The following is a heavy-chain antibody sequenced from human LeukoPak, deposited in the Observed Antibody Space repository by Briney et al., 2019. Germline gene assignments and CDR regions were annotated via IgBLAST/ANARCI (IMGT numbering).Heavy chain of an antibody. CDR1: GFIFSSFE. D-gene: IGHD5/OR15-5a*01. CDR2: STSSDNI. CDR3: ARDHVYGGADY. Sequence: PGGSLRLSCAASGFIFSSFEVNWVRQAPGKGLEWVSSSTSSDNIHYADAVKGRFTSSRDNSKSSLFLQMNRLRTEDTALYYCARDHVYGGADYWGQGTLVTVSS. V-gene: IGHV3-48*03. J-gene: IGHJ4*02.